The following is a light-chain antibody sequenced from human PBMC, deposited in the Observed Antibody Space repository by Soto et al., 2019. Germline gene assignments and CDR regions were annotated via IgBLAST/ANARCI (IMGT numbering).Light chain of an antibody. CDR3: SSYSSSNTPSYV. V-gene: IGLV2-14*01. CDR2: EVT. CDR1: SSDDGGFHY. Sequence: ALAQPASVSGSPGQSLTISCTGTSSDDGGFHYVSWYQQHPGKAPKLIIYEVTNRPSGVSDRFSGSNSDNTASLTISGLQAEDEADYYCSSYSSSNTPSYVFGTGTRSPS. J-gene: IGLJ1*01.